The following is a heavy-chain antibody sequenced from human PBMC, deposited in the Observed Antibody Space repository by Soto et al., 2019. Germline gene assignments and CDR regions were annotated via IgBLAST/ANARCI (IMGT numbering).Heavy chain of an antibody. J-gene: IGHJ6*02. V-gene: IGHV3-48*04. Sequence: GGSLRLSCAASGFTFSSYSMKWVRQAPGKGLEWVSYISSSSSSTIYYADSVKGRFTISRDNAKNSLYLQMNSLRAEDTAVYYCARELSGVVITNYGMDVWSQGTTVTVSS. CDR1: GFTFSSYS. CDR3: ARELSGVVITNYGMDV. CDR2: ISSSSSSTI. D-gene: IGHD3-3*01.